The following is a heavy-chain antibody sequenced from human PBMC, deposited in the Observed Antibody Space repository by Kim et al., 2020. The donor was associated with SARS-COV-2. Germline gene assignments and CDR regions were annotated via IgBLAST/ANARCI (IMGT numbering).Heavy chain of an antibody. V-gene: IGHV3-66*01. Sequence: GGSLRLSCVVSGLSVTNNYMTWVRQAPGKGLDWVSVIYSDGRTYYADSVKGRFSISRDNSKNTLYLQMNNLRAEDTAVYYCGADTHSGYRADHWGQGTLVSVSS. CDR3: GADTHSGYRADH. J-gene: IGHJ4*02. CDR1: GLSVTNNY. CDR2: IYSDGRT. D-gene: IGHD5-12*01.